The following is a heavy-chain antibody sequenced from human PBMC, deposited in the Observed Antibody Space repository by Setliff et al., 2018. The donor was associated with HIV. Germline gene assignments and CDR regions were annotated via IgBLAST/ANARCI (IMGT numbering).Heavy chain of an antibody. J-gene: IGHJ6*03. CDR1: GYSFTNYW. CDR2: IYPGDSDIDT. CDR3: ARLSHYYYYYMDV. V-gene: IGHV5-51*01. Sequence: LGESLKISCKGSGYSFTNYWIGWVRQMPGKGLEWMGIIYPGDSDIDTRYSPSFQGQVTISADRSISTAYLQWSSLKASDTAMYYCARLSHYYYYYMDVWGKGTTVTVSS.